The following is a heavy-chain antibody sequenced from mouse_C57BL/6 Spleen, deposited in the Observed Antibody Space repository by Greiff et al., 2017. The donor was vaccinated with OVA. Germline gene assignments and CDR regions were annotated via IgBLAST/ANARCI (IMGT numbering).Heavy chain of an antibody. J-gene: IGHJ1*03. CDR2: IHPNSGST. V-gene: IGHV1-64*01. CDR3: ARYSAVVATDWYFDV. D-gene: IGHD1-1*01. CDR1: GYTFTSYW. Sequence: QVQLKQPGAELVKPGASVKLSCTASGYTFTSYWMHWVKQRPGQGLEWIGMIHPNSGSTNYNEKFKSKATLTVDKSSSTAYMQLSSLTSEDSAVYYCARYSAVVATDWYFDVWGTGTTVTVSS.